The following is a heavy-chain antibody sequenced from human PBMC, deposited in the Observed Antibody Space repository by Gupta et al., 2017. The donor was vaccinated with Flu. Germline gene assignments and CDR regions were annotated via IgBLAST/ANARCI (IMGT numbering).Heavy chain of an antibody. CDR3: AREAPLYSSSWFGPGGMDV. V-gene: IGHV3-23*01. CDR2: ISGSGGST. Sequence: EVQLLESGGGLVQPGGSLRLSCAASGFTFSSYAMSWVRQAPGKGLEWVSAISGSGGSTYYADSVKGRFTISRDNSKNTLYLQMNSLRAEDTAVYYCAREAPLYSSSWFGPGGMDVWGQGTTVTVSS. J-gene: IGHJ6*02. D-gene: IGHD6-13*01. CDR1: GFTFSSYA.